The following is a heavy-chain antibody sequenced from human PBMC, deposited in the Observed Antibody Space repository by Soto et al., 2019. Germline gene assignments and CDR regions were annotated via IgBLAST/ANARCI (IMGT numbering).Heavy chain of an antibody. Sequence: SETLCLTCTFSGGAISSSRYDWGWIRQPPGKGLERSGSIYDSGSNSSNPSLTSRVTISVDTSKNQFSLKLSSVTAADMAVYYCASGYDFWSGPPRAYYHGMDVWGPGTTVT. J-gene: IGHJ6*01. CDR2: IYDSGSN. CDR1: GGAISSSRYD. CDR3: ASGYDFWSGPPRAYYHGMDV. V-gene: IGHV4-39*01. D-gene: IGHD3-3*01.